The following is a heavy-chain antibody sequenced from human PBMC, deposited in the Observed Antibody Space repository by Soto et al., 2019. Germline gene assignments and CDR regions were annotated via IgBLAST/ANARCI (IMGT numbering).Heavy chain of an antibody. V-gene: IGHV1-8*01. J-gene: IGHJ3*02. CDR3: ASSVVVPAATSDAFDI. Sequence: APVKASCKASRFTFTSYYINWVRQATGKGLEWMGWMNPNSGNTGYAQKFQGRVTMTRNTSISTAYMELSSLRSEDTAVYYCASSVVVPAATSDAFDIWGQGTMVTVSS. CDR2: MNPNSGNT. CDR1: RFTFTSYY. D-gene: IGHD2-2*01.